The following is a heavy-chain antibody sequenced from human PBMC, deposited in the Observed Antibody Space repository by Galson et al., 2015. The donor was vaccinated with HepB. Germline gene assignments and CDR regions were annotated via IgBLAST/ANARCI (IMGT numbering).Heavy chain of an antibody. Sequence: CAISGDSVSSTRVTWNWIRQSPSRGLEWLGRTYYRSKWSNDYAVSVKSRITINPDTSKNQFFLQLNSVTPEDTAVYYCARTYDSLFDYWSQGTLVTVSS. CDR2: TYYRSKWSN. CDR1: GDSVSSTRVT. D-gene: IGHD3-16*01. J-gene: IGHJ4*02. CDR3: ARTYDSLFDY. V-gene: IGHV6-1*01.